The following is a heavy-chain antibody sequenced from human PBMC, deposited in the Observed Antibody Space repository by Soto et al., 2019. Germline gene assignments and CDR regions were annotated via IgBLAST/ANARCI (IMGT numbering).Heavy chain of an antibody. CDR3: ASLYCSGGSCYSDY. V-gene: IGHV4-59*08. CDR2: IYYSGST. J-gene: IGHJ4*02. D-gene: IGHD2-15*01. Sequence: SETLSLTCTVSGGSISSYYWSWIRQPPGKGLEWIGYIYYSGSTNYNPSLKSRVTISVDTSKNQFSLKLSSVTAADTAVYYCASLYCSGGSCYSDYWGQGTLVTVSS. CDR1: GGSISSYY.